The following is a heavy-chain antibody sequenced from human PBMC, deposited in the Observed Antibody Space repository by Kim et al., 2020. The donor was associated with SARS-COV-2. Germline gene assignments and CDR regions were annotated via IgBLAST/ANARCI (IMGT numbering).Heavy chain of an antibody. D-gene: IGHD3-3*01. Sequence: SETLSLTCTVSGGSISSYYWSWIRQPPGKGLEWIGYIYYSGSTNYNPSLKSRVTISVDTSKNQFSLKLSSVTAADTAVYYCSRDRGITIFGVVVLDAFDIWGAGTMVTVSS. V-gene: IGHV4-59*13. CDR1: GGSISSYY. CDR2: IYYSGST. J-gene: IGHJ3*02. CDR3: SRDRGITIFGVVVLDAFDI.